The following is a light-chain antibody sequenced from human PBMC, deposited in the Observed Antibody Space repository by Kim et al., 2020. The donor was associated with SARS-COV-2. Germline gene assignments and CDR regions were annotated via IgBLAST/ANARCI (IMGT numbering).Light chain of an antibody. CDR3: QHYNNYPWT. J-gene: IGKJ1*01. V-gene: IGKV1-5*03. CDR2: KAS. CDR1: QSISSW. Sequence: DIQMTQSPSTLSASVGDRVTITCRASQSISSWLAWYQQKPGKAPKLLIYKASSLESGVPSRFSGGGSRTEFTLTISSLQPDGFATYYCQHYNNYPWTFGQGTKGDIK.